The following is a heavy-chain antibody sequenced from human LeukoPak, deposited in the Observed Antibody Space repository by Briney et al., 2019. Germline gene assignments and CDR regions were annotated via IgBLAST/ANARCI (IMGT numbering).Heavy chain of an antibody. CDR1: GFTFSSYT. CDR3: ARDGITIFGAGGMDV. Sequence: PGGSLRLSCAASGFTFSSYTMNWVRQAPEKGLEWVSSISSSSSYIYHADSVKGRFTISRDNAKNSVYLQMNRLRVEDTAGYYCARDGITIFGAGGMDVWGQGTTVTVSS. D-gene: IGHD3-3*01. V-gene: IGHV3-21*01. CDR2: ISSSSSYI. J-gene: IGHJ6*02.